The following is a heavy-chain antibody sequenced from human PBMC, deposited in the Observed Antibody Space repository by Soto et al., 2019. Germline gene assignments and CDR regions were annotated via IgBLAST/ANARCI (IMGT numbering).Heavy chain of an antibody. CDR1: GAIFENVG. J-gene: IGHJ5*02. D-gene: IGHD1-26*01. Sequence: PWAPPRVSCAPSGAIFENVGKSCVRQAPGKGLEWISSISGSGFKKYYADSVKGRFTISRDNSKSTVYLELNNLSAEDTAVYHCAKNQGVELVPLATVDWFDPWGQGSVVTVTS. CDR3: AKNQGVELVPLATVDWFDP. V-gene: IGHV3-23*01. CDR2: ISGSGFKK.